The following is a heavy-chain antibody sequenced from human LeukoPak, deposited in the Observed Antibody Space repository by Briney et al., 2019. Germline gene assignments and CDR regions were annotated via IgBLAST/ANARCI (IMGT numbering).Heavy chain of an antibody. CDR3: ARGVTMIVVVIHDWYFDL. CDR1: GGSISSSSYY. D-gene: IGHD3-22*01. Sequence: PSETLSLTCTVSGGSISSSSYYWGWIRQPPGKGLEWIGSIYYTRSTYYNPSLKSRVTISEDTSKNQFSLKLTSVTAADTAVYYCARGVTMIVVVIHDWYFDLWGRGTLVTVSS. J-gene: IGHJ2*01. CDR2: IYYTRST. V-gene: IGHV4-39*01.